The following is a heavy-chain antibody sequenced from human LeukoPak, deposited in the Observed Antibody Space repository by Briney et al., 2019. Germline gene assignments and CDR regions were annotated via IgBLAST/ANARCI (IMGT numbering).Heavy chain of an antibody. CDR2: IYYSGST. CDR1: GGSISSYY. J-gene: IGHJ3*02. V-gene: IGHV4-59*01. Sequence: SKTLSLTCTVSGGSISSYYWSWIRQPPGKGLEWIGYIYYSGSTNYNPSLKSRVTISVDTSRNQFSLKLSSVTAADTAVYYCASYTTSRYCSSTSCYRAFDIWGQGTMVTVSS. CDR3: ASYTTSRYCSSTSCYRAFDI. D-gene: IGHD2-2*01.